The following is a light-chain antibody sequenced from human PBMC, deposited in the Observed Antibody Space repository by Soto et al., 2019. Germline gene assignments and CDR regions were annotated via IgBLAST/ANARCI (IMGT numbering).Light chain of an antibody. Sequence: DIQMTQSPSSLSASVGDRVTITCRASQSISTYLNWYQQKSGSAPQLLVYAASKLQSGVPLRFCGSGSATTFTLPIISLQRDDFATYYCQQSYNTHSWTFGQGTKVEMK. CDR1: QSISTY. CDR3: QQSYNTHSWT. J-gene: IGKJ1*01. CDR2: AAS. V-gene: IGKV1-39*01.